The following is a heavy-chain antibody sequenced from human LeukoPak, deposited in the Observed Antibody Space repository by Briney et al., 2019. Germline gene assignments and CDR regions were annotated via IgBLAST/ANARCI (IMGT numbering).Heavy chain of an antibody. CDR2: ISTYNGNT. CDR3: ASSSGSSYYYYGMDV. CDR1: GYTFTSYG. V-gene: IGHV1-18*01. Sequence: ASVKVSCKASGYTFTSYGISWVRQAPGQGLEWMGWISTYNGNTNYAQKLQGRVTMTTDTSTSTAYMELRSLRSDDTAVYYCASSSGSSYYYYGMDVWGQGTTVTVSS. D-gene: IGHD1-26*01. J-gene: IGHJ6*02.